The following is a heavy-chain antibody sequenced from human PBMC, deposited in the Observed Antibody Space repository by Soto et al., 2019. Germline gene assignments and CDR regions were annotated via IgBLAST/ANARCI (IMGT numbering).Heavy chain of an antibody. CDR1: GVSINNSDFL. CDR3: AREGGESSDGLYYFDS. CDR2: IYFGGNT. Sequence: SETLSLTCTVSGVSINNSDFLWGWVRQPPGKALEWIGSIYFGGNTYYNPSLESRVTISADTSKNQISLKLTSVTAAHTAVYFCAREGGESSDGLYYFDSWGQGSLVTVSS. J-gene: IGHJ4*02. V-gene: IGHV4-39*02. D-gene: IGHD3-16*01.